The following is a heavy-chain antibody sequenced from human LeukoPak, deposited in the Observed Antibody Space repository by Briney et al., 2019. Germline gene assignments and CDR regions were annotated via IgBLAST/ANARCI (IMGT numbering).Heavy chain of an antibody. J-gene: IGHJ4*02. CDR1: GGTFSSYA. D-gene: IGHD1-26*01. V-gene: IGHV1-69*13. Sequence: SVKVSYTASGGTFSSYAISWVRQAPGQGLEWMGGIIPIFGTANYAQKFQGRVTITADESTSTAYMELSSLRSEDTAVYYCAREGYSGSYTFDYWGQGTLVTVSS. CDR3: AREGYSGSYTFDY. CDR2: IIPIFGTA.